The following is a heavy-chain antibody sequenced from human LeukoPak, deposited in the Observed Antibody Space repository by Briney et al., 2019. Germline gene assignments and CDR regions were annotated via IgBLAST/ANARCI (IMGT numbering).Heavy chain of an antibody. D-gene: IGHD3-22*01. V-gene: IGHV3-48*01. CDR2: SSSSSIIM. Sequence: GGSLRLSCAASGFTFSSYSMKWVRQGPGKGREGVSYSYSSSSSIIMYFEDSVKGRFTISNDTAKNPLYLQMNSLRAEDTAVYYCARTGYYSQASDMWGQGTMVTVSS. J-gene: IGHJ3*02. CDR3: ARTGYYSQASDM. CDR1: GFTFSSYS.